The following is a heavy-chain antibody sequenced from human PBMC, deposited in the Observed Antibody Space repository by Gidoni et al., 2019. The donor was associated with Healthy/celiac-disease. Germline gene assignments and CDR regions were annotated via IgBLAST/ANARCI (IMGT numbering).Heavy chain of an antibody. CDR2: ISGSGGST. CDR1: VFPFSIYA. D-gene: IGHD6-6*01. Sequence: EFQLFESGVGFVQPGGSLRLSFAASVFPFSIYAMRWVRQAPGKGLEWVSAISGSGGSTYYAEYVKGRFTISRENSKNTLYLQMNSLRAEDTAVYYCAKRGAARWGDYYYYGMDVWGQGTTVTVSS. J-gene: IGHJ6*02. V-gene: IGHV3-23*01. CDR3: AKRGAARWGDYYYYGMDV.